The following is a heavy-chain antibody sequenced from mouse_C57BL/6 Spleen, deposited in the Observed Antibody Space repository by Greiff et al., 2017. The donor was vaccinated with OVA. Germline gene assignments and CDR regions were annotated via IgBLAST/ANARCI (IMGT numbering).Heavy chain of an antibody. D-gene: IGHD2-12*01. CDR3: ARSLRRYAMDY. V-gene: IGHV1-61*01. J-gene: IGHJ4*01. Sequence: QVQLQQPGAELVRPGSSVKLSCKASGYTFTSYWMDWVKQRPGQGLEWIGNIYPSDSETHYNQKFKDKATLTVDKSSSTAYMQLSSLTSEDSAVYYCARSLRRYAMDYWGQGTSVTVSS. CDR1: GYTFTSYW. CDR2: IYPSDSET.